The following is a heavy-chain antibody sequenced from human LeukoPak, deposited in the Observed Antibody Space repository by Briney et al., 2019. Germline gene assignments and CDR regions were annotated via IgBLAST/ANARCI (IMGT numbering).Heavy chain of an antibody. D-gene: IGHD3-10*01. V-gene: IGHV3-33*01. CDR2: IWYDGSNK. Sequence: PGRSLRLSCAGSGFTFSSYGIHWVRQAPGKGLEWVTVIWYDGSNKYYADSVKGRFTISRDNSKNMVYLQMNSLTAEDTAVYYCARYGSVSCPLDYWGQGTLVTVSS. J-gene: IGHJ4*02. CDR1: GFTFSSYG. CDR3: ARYGSVSCPLDY.